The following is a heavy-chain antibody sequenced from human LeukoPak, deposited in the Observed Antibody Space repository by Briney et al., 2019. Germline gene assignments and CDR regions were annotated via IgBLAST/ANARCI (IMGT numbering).Heavy chain of an antibody. CDR1: GGSFSTYY. CDR2: INHRGDT. CDR3: ARAPTKSEPGYFDY. Sequence: PSETLSLTCAVYGGSFSTYYWSWIRQSPGKGLEWIAEINHRGDTNYNPSVKSRVTISVDTSKNQFSLKVRSVTAADTAVYYCARAPTKSEPGYFDYWGQGTLVTVSS. J-gene: IGHJ4*03. D-gene: IGHD1-14*01. V-gene: IGHV4-34*01.